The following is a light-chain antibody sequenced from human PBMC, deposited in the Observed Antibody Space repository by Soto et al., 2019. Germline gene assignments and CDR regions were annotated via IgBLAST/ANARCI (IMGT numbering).Light chain of an antibody. CDR1: QSFLYSSNNKNY. J-gene: IGKJ1*01. V-gene: IGKV4-1*01. CDR2: WAS. CDR3: QQYYSTPPWT. Sequence: DIVMTQSPHSLAVSLGERATINCKSSQSFLYSSNNKNYLAWYQQKPGQPPKLLIYWASTRESGVPDRFSGSGSGTDFTLTISSLQAEDVAVYFCQQYYSTPPWTFGQGTKVEIK.